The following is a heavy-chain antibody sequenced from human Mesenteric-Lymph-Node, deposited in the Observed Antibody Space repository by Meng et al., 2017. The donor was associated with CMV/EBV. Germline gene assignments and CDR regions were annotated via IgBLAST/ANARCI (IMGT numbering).Heavy chain of an antibody. V-gene: IGHV3-23*01. CDR3: AKDLAMGYCSTTSCPNFDY. CDR1: TFNIYK. D-gene: IGHD2-2*01. CDR2: ISGSGGST. Sequence: TFNIYKRNWVRQAPGKGPEWVSVISGSGGSTYYADFVKGRFTVSRDNSKNTLYLQMNSLRAEDTAVYYCAKDLAMGYCSTTSCPNFDYWGQGILVTVSS. J-gene: IGHJ4*02.